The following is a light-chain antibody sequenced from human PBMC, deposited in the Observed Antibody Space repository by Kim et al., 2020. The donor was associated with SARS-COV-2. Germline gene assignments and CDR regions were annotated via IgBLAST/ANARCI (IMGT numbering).Light chain of an antibody. V-gene: IGLV3-1*01. J-gene: IGLJ1*01. CDR1: KLGDKY. CDR3: QAWDSSTAV. CDR2: QDS. Sequence: VYPGQTASITCSGDKLGDKYACWYQQKPGQSPLLVIYQDSKRPSGIPERFSGSNSGNTATLTISGTQAMDEADYYCQAWDSSTAVFGTGTKVTVL.